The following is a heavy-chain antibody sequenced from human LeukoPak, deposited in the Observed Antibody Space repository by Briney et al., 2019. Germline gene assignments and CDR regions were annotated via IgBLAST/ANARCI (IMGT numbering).Heavy chain of an antibody. Sequence: GGVLRLSCAASGSTFSNYGIHWVRQAPGRGLEWLSYISLSADFTYYRDSVKGRFTISRDNAKNSLFLQMNGLRVEDNAVYYCASEPVYTSNWGAFDIWGQGNMVTVFS. V-gene: IGHV3-48*01. CDR3: ASEPVYTSNWGAFDI. J-gene: IGHJ3*02. CDR1: GSTFSNYG. CDR2: ISLSADFT. D-gene: IGHD7-27*01.